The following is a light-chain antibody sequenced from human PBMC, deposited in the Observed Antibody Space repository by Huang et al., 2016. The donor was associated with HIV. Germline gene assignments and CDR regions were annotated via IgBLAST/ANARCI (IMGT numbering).Light chain of an antibody. CDR3: HQYNNWLLS. CDR2: GSA. J-gene: IGKJ4*01. V-gene: IGKV3-15*01. Sequence: IVMTQSPATLSVSPGERVTLSCRANRSVSSNLAWYQQRPGHAPRRLIYGSATRAPGIPARFSGSGSGTDFSLTISSLQSEDFALYYCHQYNNWLLSFGGGTRVDI. CDR1: RSVSSN.